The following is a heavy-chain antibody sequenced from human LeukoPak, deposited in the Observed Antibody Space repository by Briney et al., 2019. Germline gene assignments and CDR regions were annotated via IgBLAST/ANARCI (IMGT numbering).Heavy chain of an antibody. D-gene: IGHD3-10*01. J-gene: IGHJ4*02. Sequence: PSETLSLTCSVSGGSISSDYWGWIRQPPGKGLEWIAYVHNSRITRYNPSLKSRVTISIDTSKNQFSLKLNSVTAADTAVYYCAGYGSGSYYKAFDYWGQGTLVTVSS. CDR1: GGSISSDY. V-gene: IGHV4-59*01. CDR3: AGYGSGSYYKAFDY. CDR2: VHNSRIT.